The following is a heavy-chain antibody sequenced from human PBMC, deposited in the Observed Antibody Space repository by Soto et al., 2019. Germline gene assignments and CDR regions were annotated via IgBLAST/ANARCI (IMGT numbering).Heavy chain of an antibody. CDR2: ISGSGGST. CDR1: GLTFSSYA. V-gene: IGHV3-23*01. D-gene: IGHD2-15*01. J-gene: IGHJ6*02. CDR3: AKLDYCSGGSCFSRGMDV. Sequence: LRLSCAASGLTFSSYAMSWVRQAPGKGLEWVSAISGSGGSTYYADSVKGRFTISRDNSKNTLYLQMNSLRAEDTAVYYCAKLDYCSGGSCFSRGMDVWGQGTTVTVSS.